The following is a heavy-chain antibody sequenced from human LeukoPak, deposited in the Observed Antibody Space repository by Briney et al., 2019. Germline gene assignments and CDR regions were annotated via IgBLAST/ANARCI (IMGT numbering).Heavy chain of an antibody. CDR1: GGSFSGYY. D-gene: IGHD3-16*02. V-gene: IGHV4-34*01. CDR3: ARAHYDYVWGSYPNVFVI. Sequence: SETLSLTCAVDGGSFSGYYWSWICQPPGKGLEWIGEINRSGSTNYNPSLKSRVTISVDTSKNQFSLKLTSVTAADTAVYYCARAHYDYVWGSYPNVFVIWRQGTMVTVSS. J-gene: IGHJ3*02. CDR2: INRSGST.